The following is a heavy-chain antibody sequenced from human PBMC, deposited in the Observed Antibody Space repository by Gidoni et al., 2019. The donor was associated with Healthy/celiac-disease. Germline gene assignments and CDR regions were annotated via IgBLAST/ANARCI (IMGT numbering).Heavy chain of an antibody. CDR2: ISAYNSNT. CDR3: ARDRTDYYDSSGYFDY. D-gene: IGHD3-22*01. Sequence: QVELVQSGAEVKKPGASVKVSCKPSGYTFTSYGLSWVRQAPGPGLEWMGWISAYNSNTNYAQKLQGRVTMTTDTATSTAYMELRSLRSDDTAVYYCARDRTDYYDSSGYFDYWGQGTLVTVSS. CDR1: GYTFTSYG. V-gene: IGHV1-18*04. J-gene: IGHJ4*02.